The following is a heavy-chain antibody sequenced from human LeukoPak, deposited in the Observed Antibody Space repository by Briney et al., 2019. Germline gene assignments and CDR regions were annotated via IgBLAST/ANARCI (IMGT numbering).Heavy chain of an antibody. Sequence: KFQGRVTITGDTSASTAYMELSSLRSEDTAVYYCARGWDIAVAGAFDYWGQGTLVTVSS. V-gene: IGHV1-3*01. CDR3: ARGWDIAVAGAFDY. J-gene: IGHJ4*02. D-gene: IGHD6-19*01.